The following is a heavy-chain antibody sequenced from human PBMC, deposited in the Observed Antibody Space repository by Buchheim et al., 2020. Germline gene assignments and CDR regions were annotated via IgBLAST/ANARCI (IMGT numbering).Heavy chain of an antibody. CDR2: INHSGST. V-gene: IGHV4-34*01. CDR3: ARDQIAARLWFDP. CDR1: GGSFSGYY. Sequence: QVQLQQWGAGLLKPSETLSLTCAVYGGSFSGYYWSWIRQPPGKGLEWIGEINHSGSTNYNPSLKSRVTISVDTSKNPLSLKLSSVTAADTAVYYCARDQIAARLWFDPWGQGTL. J-gene: IGHJ5*02. D-gene: IGHD6-6*01.